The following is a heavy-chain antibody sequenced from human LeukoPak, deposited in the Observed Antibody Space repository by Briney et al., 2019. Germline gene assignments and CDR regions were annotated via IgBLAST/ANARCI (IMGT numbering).Heavy chain of an antibody. V-gene: IGHV1-2*02. Sequence: ASVKVSCKASGYTFTGYYMHWVRQAPGQGLEWMGWINPNSGGTNYAQKFQGRVTMTRDTSISTAYMELSRLRSDDTAVYYCARGGPIYSSSSAPFDYWGQGTLVTVSS. CDR3: ARGGPIYSSSSAPFDY. CDR1: GYTFTGYY. J-gene: IGHJ4*02. CDR2: INPNSGGT. D-gene: IGHD6-6*01.